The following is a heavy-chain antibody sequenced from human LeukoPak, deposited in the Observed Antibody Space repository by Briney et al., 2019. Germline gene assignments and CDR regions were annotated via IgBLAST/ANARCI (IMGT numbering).Heavy chain of an antibody. V-gene: IGHV4-39*01. D-gene: IGHD7-27*01. CDR2: IYYSGNA. Sequence: PSETLSLTCTVSGGSISSSSYYWGWIRQPPGKGLEWIGSIYYSGNAYYNPSLRGRVTISVDTSKNQFSLNLSSVTAADTAVYYCARFVTGDGAFDIWGQGTMVTVSS. CDR3: ARFVTGDGAFDI. J-gene: IGHJ3*02. CDR1: GGSISSSSYY.